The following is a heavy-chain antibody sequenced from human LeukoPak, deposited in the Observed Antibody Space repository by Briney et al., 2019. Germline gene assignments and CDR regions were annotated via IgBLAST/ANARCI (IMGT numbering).Heavy chain of an antibody. CDR3: AREKLDTRGYVDY. CDR1: GFSFSNYW. J-gene: IGHJ4*02. D-gene: IGHD3-22*01. V-gene: IGHV3-7*01. CDR2: IKQDGTDK. Sequence: GGSLRLSCAASGFSFSNYWFHWVRQAPGKGLDWVANIKQDGTDKYYVDSVKGRFTISRDNAKNLLYLQMNSLRAEDTAVYYCAREKLDTRGYVDYWGQGTLVTVSS.